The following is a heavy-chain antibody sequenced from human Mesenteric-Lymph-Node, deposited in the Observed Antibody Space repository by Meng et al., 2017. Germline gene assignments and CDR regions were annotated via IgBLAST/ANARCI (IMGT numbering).Heavy chain of an antibody. V-gene: IGHV3-66*03. CDR2: IYDSGNT. Sequence: GGSLRLSCAASGLSVSDNYMAWVRQAPGKGLDWVSVIYDSGNTYYTDSVKGRFTISRDTSKNTLYLQMNSLTTEDTAVYYCAREVDVLRYFDWLYAQKYYYGMDVWGQGTTVTVSS. J-gene: IGHJ6*02. CDR3: AREVDVLRYFDWLYAQKYYYGMDV. CDR1: GLSVSDNY. D-gene: IGHD3-9*01.